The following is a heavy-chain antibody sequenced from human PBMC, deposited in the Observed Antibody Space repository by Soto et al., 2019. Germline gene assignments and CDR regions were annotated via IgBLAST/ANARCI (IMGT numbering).Heavy chain of an antibody. D-gene: IGHD3-9*01. V-gene: IGHV4-59*08. Sequence: PSETLSLTCTVYGGSISSYYWRRIRQPPGKGLEWIGYIYYSGSTNYNPSLKSRVTISVDTSKNQFSLKLSSVTAADTAVYYCARHYKRYFDWLSYYFDYRGQGTLVTGSS. CDR3: ARHYKRYFDWLSYYFDY. J-gene: IGHJ4*02. CDR1: GGSISSYY. CDR2: IYYSGST.